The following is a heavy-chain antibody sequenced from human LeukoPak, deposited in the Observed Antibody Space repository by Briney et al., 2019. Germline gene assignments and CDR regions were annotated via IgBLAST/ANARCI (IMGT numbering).Heavy chain of an antibody. J-gene: IGHJ5*02. Sequence: GGSLRLSCAVSGFTFSNYWMTWVRQAPGKGLEWVANINQDANEKFYVGSVKGRFTISRDNAKNSLYLQMNSLRAEDTAVYYCARGGGRSDDHWGQGTRVTVSS. CDR2: INQDANEK. CDR1: GFTFSNYW. V-gene: IGHV3-7*01. CDR3: ARGGGRSDDH. D-gene: IGHD3-10*01.